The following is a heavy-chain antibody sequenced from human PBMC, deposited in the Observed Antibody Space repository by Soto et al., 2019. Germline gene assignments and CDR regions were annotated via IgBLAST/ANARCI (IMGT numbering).Heavy chain of an antibody. J-gene: IGHJ4*02. CDR3: AKRRGGGGHFDY. V-gene: IGHV3-23*01. CDR1: GVTLGSYS. CDR2: VSICGGT. Sequence: VRLSCRASGVTLGSYSMGCGRKGPGKGLEWGSVVSICGGTNYEDPVRGRCPITRDNSNNTMSLQMNSLTAKDTAAYFCAKRRGGGGHFDYWGQGALVTVSS. D-gene: IGHD2-15*01.